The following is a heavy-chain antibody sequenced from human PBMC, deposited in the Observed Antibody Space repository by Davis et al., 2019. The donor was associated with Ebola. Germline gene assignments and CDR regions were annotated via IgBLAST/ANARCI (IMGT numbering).Heavy chain of an antibody. CDR2: IKQDGSEK. CDR3: AGDGVAAASDY. J-gene: IGHJ4*02. CDR1: GFTFSRDW. V-gene: IGHV3-7*01. Sequence: GESLKISCVGSGFTFSRDWMTWLRQTPGKGLEWVVNIKQDGSEKYYVDSVKGRFTISRDNAKNSLFLQMNSLRVEDTAMYYCAGDGVAAASDYWGQGTMVTVSS. D-gene: IGHD2-2*01.